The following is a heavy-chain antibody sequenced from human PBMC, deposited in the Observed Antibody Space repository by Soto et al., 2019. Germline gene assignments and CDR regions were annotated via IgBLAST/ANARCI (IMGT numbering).Heavy chain of an antibody. CDR1: GGAFSGYY. CDR2: KEHGGST. CDR3: ARGTYSSRARYFQH. Sequence: PSETLSLTCAVYGGAFSGYYWTWVRQTPGKGLEWIGEKEHGGSTTYNPSLQSRVSISLDLVRKQVSLQLTSVTAADSAVYYCARGTYSSRARYFQHWGQGTLVTVSS. D-gene: IGHD6-19*01. J-gene: IGHJ1*01. V-gene: IGHV4-34*01.